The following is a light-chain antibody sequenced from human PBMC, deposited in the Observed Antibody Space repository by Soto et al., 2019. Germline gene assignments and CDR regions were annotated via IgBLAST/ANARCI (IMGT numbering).Light chain of an antibody. Sequence: EIVLTQSPGTLSLSPGERATLSCRASQSVSSSYLAWYQQKPGQAPRLLIYGASSRATGIPDRLSGSGSGTDFTLTISRLEPEDFVVYHCQQYGDLPPTFGQGTKVDI. V-gene: IGKV3-20*01. CDR3: QQYGDLPPT. CDR1: QSVSSSY. J-gene: IGKJ1*01. CDR2: GAS.